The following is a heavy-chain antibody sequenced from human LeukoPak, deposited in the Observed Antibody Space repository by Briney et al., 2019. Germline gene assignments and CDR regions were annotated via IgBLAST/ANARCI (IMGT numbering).Heavy chain of an antibody. CDR2: SSSSSSFI. D-gene: IGHD3-22*01. CDR1: GFNFSSYS. V-gene: IGHV3-21*01. J-gene: IGHJ4*02. CDR3: ARNFHRRLYDSSGYYPY. Sequence: GGSLRLSCAGSGFNFSSYSMSWVRQAPWKGLEFVSSSSSSSSFIYYADSVKGRFTISRDNAKNSLYLQMNSLRAEDTAVYYCARNFHRRLYDSSGYYPYWGQGTLVTVSS.